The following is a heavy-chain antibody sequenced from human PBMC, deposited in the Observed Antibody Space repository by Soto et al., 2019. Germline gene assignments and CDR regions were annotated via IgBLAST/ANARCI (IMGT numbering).Heavy chain of an antibody. Sequence: ASVKVSCKASGYTFTSYDINWVRQATGQGLEWMGWMNPNSGNTGYAQKFQGRVTMTRNTSISTAYMELSSLRSEDTVVYYCARIAALAGGAFDIWGQGTMVTVSS. V-gene: IGHV1-8*01. CDR3: ARIAALAGGAFDI. CDR2: MNPNSGNT. D-gene: IGHD6-6*01. CDR1: GYTFTSYD. J-gene: IGHJ3*02.